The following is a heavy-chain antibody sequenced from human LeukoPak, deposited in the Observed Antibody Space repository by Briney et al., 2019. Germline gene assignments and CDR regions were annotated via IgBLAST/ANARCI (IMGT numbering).Heavy chain of an antibody. V-gene: IGHV4-59*12. CDR3: ARVFDDAFDI. J-gene: IGHJ3*02. CDR2: KDYSGST. Sequence: SETLSLTCTVSGGSISRYYWSWIRQPPGKGLEWIGYKDYSGSTNYNRSLKSRVTISVDTSKNQFSLKLSSVTAADTAVYYCARVFDDAFDIWGQGTMVTVSS. D-gene: IGHD3-9*01. CDR1: GGSISRYY.